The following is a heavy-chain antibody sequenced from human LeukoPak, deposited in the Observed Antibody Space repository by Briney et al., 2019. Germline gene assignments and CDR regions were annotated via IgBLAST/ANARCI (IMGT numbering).Heavy chain of an antibody. Sequence: QPGGSLRLSCAASGFTFSGYGMHWVRQAPGKGLEWVALIWYDGSNKYYVDSVKGRFTISRDNSKNTLYLQMNSLRAEDTAVYYCARETGSAVGSTDFDYWGQGTLVTVSS. CDR2: IWYDGSNK. CDR3: ARETGSAVGSTDFDY. D-gene: IGHD4-17*01. V-gene: IGHV3-30*02. J-gene: IGHJ4*02. CDR1: GFTFSGYG.